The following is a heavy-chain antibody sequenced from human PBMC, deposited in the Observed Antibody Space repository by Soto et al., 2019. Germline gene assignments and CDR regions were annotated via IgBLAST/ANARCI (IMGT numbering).Heavy chain of an antibody. CDR3: ARGTQAMITFGGVISAFDI. Sequence: PSETLSLTCAVYCGSFSGYYWSWIRQPPGKGLEWIGEINHSGSTNYNPSLKSRVTISVDTSKNQFSLKLSSVTAADTAVYYCARGTQAMITFGGVISAFDIWGQGTMVTVSS. CDR1: CGSFSGYY. D-gene: IGHD3-16*02. J-gene: IGHJ3*02. V-gene: IGHV4-34*01. CDR2: INHSGST.